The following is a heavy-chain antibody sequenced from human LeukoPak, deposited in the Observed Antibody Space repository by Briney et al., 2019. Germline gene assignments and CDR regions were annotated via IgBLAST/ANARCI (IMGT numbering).Heavy chain of an antibody. CDR3: ARDGLEDY. Sequence: PGGSLRLSCTASGFIFSNYWMHWVRQAPGKGLVWVSRMNTDGSTIDYADSVKGRFTTSRDNAKNTLYLQMNNLRVEDTAVYYCARDGLEDYWGQGTLVTVSS. D-gene: IGHD6-6*01. J-gene: IGHJ4*02. CDR1: GFIFSNYW. V-gene: IGHV3-74*01. CDR2: MNTDGSTI.